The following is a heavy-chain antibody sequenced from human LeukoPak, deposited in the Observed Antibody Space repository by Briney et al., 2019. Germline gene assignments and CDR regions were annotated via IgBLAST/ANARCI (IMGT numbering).Heavy chain of an antibody. D-gene: IGHD3-22*01. Sequence: SETLSLTCTVSGGYISSYYWSWIRQPPGEGLEWIGYVYYTGSTNYNPSLKSRVSISVDTSKNQFSLKLRSVSAADTAVYYCARRDYYDNSDDNYHSFEYWGQGTLVTVSS. CDR2: VYYTGST. CDR3: ARRDYYDNSDDNYHSFEY. V-gene: IGHV4-59*01. J-gene: IGHJ4*02. CDR1: GGYISSYY.